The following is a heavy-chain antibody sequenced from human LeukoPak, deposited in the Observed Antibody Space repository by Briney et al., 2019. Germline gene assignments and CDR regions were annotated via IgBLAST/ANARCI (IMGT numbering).Heavy chain of an antibody. Sequence: PGGSLRLSCSASGFTFSSYGMHWVRQAPGKGLKFVSSITSDGGGTYYADSVKGRFSIFRDNAKNTLYLQMASLRAEDTALYYCAALDATDVDYWGQGTLVTVSS. CDR2: ITSDGGGT. J-gene: IGHJ4*02. CDR1: GFTFSSYG. D-gene: IGHD2-15*01. V-gene: IGHV3-64D*09. CDR3: AALDATDVDY.